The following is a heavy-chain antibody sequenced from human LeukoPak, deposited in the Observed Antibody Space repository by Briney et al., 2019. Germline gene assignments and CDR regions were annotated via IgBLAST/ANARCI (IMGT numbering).Heavy chain of an antibody. D-gene: IGHD5-18*01. CDR2: IYYSGST. J-gene: IGHJ4*02. CDR1: GGSISSYY. Sequence: SETLSLTCTVSGGSISSYYWSWVRQPPGKGREWSGYIYYSGSTNYNPSLKSRVTISVDTSKNQFSLKLSSVTAADTAVYYCARMAFGGYRYGYGYYFDYWGQGTLVTVSS. V-gene: IGHV4-59*08. CDR3: ARMAFGGYRYGYGYYFDY.